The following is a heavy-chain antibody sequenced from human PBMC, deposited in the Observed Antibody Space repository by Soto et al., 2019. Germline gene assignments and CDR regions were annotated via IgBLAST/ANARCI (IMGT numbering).Heavy chain of an antibody. J-gene: IGHJ4*02. CDR1: GFTFSSYA. D-gene: IGHD3-22*01. CDR3: AKYSSYCDEDY. CDR2: ISGSGEST. V-gene: IGHV3-23*01. Sequence: EVQLLESGGGLVQPGGSLRLSCAASGFTFSSYAMTWVRQAPGEGLQWVSSISGSGESTFHADSVKGRFTISRDNSKNTLTLQMNSLRAEDTAIYYCAKYSSYCDEDYWGQGTLVTVSS.